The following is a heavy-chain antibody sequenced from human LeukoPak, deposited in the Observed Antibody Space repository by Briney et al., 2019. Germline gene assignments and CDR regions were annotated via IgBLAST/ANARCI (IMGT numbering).Heavy chain of an antibody. CDR1: GGSMSTYY. J-gene: IGHJ4*02. CDR2: MYDSGST. V-gene: IGHV4-59*12. D-gene: IGHD1-26*01. CDR3: ARHGGSYTFDL. Sequence: SETLSLTCTVSGGSMSTYYWSWIRQPPGKGLELIGYMYDSGSTNYNPSLKSRVTISADTSKNQFSLRLSSVTAADTAVYYCARHGGSYTFDLWGQGVLVTVSS.